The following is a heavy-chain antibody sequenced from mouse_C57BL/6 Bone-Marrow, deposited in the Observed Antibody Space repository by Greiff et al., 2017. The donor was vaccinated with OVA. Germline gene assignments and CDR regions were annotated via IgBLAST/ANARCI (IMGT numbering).Heavy chain of an antibody. V-gene: IGHV5-9-1*02. CDR2: ISSGGDYI. CDR1: GFTFSSYA. CDR3: TRVVTTTGYYFDY. D-gene: IGHD2-1*01. J-gene: IGHJ2*01. Sequence: EVMLVESGEGLVKPGGSLKLSCAASGFTFSSYAMSWVRQTPEKRLEWVAYISSGGDYIYYADTVKGRFTISRDNARNTLYLQMSSLKSEDTARYYCTRVVTTTGYYFDYWGQGTTLTVSS.